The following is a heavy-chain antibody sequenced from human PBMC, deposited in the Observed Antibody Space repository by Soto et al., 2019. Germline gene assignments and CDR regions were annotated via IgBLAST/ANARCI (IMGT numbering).Heavy chain of an antibody. V-gene: IGHV1-69*13. CDR2: IIPIFGTA. J-gene: IGHJ6*02. CDR1: GGTFSSYA. CDR3: ARDVAGSAGTDYYYGMDV. Sequence: ASVKVSCXASGGTFSSYAISWVRQAPGQGLEWMGGIIPIFGTANYAQKFQGGVTITADESTSTAYMELSSLRSEDTAVYYCARDVAGSAGTDYYYGMDVWGQGTTVTVSS. D-gene: IGHD2-15*01.